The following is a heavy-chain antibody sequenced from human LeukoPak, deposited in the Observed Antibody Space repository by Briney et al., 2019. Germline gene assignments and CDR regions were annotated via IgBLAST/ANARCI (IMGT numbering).Heavy chain of an antibody. V-gene: IGHV1-69*05. CDR2: IIPIFGTA. CDR1: GGTFSSYA. Sequence: ASVKVSCKASGGTFSSYAISWVRQAPGQGLEWMGGIIPIFGTANYAQKLQGRVTMTTDTSTSTAYMELRSLRSDDTAVYYCARVASSSWLNWFDPWGQGTLVTVSS. J-gene: IGHJ5*02. D-gene: IGHD6-13*01. CDR3: ARVASSSWLNWFDP.